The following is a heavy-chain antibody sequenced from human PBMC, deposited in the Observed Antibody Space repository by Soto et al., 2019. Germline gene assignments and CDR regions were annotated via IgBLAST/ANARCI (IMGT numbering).Heavy chain of an antibody. V-gene: IGHV1-46*01. CDR2: INPSGGST. CDR1: GYTFTSYY. CDR3: ARVGYYYDSSGGRPLNY. J-gene: IGHJ4*02. D-gene: IGHD3-22*01. Sequence: ASVKVSCKASGYTFTSYYMHWVRQAPGQGLEWMGIINPSGGSTSYAQKFQGRVTMTRDTSTSTVYMELSSLRSEDTAVYYCARVGYYYDSSGGRPLNYWCQGPLVTVSS.